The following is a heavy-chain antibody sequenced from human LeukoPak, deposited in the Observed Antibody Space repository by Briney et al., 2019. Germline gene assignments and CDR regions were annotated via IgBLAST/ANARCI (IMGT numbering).Heavy chain of an antibody. J-gene: IGHJ5*02. CDR1: GYTFTGYY. CDR3: AREEWAAARVYWFDP. Sequence: ASVKVSCKASGYTFTGYYMHWVRQAPGQGLEWMGSINPNSGGTNYAQKFQGRVTMTRDTSISTAYMELSRLRSDDTAVYYCAREEWAAARVYWFDPWGQGTLVTVSS. V-gene: IGHV1-2*02. D-gene: IGHD6-13*01. CDR2: INPNSGGT.